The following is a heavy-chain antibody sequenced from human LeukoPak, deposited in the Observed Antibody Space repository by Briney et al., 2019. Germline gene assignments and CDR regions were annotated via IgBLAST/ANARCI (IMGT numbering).Heavy chain of an antibody. CDR1: GGSVSSGGFY. J-gene: IGHJ4*02. CDR3: ASVQGYCSGGSCSDDY. V-gene: IGHV4-30-4*01. Sequence: PSETLSLTCTVSGGSVSSGGFYWSWIRQPPGKGLEWIGYIYYSGSTYYNPSLKSRVTISVDTSKNKFSLKLSSVTAADTAVYYCASVQGYCSGGSCSDDYWGQGTLVTVSS. CDR2: IYYSGST. D-gene: IGHD2-15*01.